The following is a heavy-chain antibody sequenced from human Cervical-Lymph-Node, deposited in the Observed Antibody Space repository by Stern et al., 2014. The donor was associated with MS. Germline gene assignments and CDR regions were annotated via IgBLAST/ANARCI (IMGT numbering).Heavy chain of an antibody. Sequence: QVQLVESGAEVKKPGSSVTVSCEAYGGTFSSSYAVSWVRQAPGQGLEWMGRIVPILGLANYALKFQNRLTITADKSTNTVFMELSSLTSEDTAVYFCARGIVSNRPAATLHNLFDPWGQGTLVTVSS. J-gene: IGHJ5*02. V-gene: IGHV1-69*09. CDR3: ARGIVSNRPAATLHNLFDP. CDR2: IVPILGLA. CDR1: GGTFSSSYA. D-gene: IGHD2-15*01.